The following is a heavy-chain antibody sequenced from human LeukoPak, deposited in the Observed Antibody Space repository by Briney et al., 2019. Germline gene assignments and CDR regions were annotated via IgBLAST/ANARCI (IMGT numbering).Heavy chain of an antibody. CDR2: MNPNSGNT. CDR3: ARGGRWLQRYYFDY. D-gene: IGHD5-24*01. J-gene: IGHJ4*02. V-gene: IGHV1-8*01. Sequence: ASVKVYCKASGYTFTSYDINWVCQVNGQGLELMAWMNPNSGNTGYAQKFQGRVTMTRNTSISTAYMELSSLRSEDTAVYYCARGGRWLQRYYFDYWGQGTLVTVSS. CDR1: GYTFTSYD.